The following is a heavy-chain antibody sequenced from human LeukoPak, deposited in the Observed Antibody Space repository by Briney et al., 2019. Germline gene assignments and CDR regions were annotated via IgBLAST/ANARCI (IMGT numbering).Heavy chain of an antibody. CDR3: AKDGYCSSTSCYGRHAFDI. J-gene: IGHJ3*02. D-gene: IGHD2-2*03. Sequence: GGSLRLSCAASGFTFSSYAMSWVRQAPGTGLEWVSAISGSGGSTYYADSVKGRFTISRDNSKNTLYLQMNSLRAEDTAVYYCAKDGYCSSTSCYGRHAFDIWGQGTMVTVSS. CDR2: ISGSGGST. CDR1: GFTFSSYA. V-gene: IGHV3-23*01.